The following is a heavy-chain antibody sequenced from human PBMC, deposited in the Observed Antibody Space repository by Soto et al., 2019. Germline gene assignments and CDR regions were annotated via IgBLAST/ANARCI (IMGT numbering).Heavy chain of an antibody. CDR3: TTHALCYSSGWHHGNY. CDR1: GFTFSNAW. D-gene: IGHD6-19*01. Sequence: EVQLVESGGGLVKPGGSLRLSCAASGFTFSNAWMNWVRQAPGKGLEWVGRIKSKTDGGTTDYAAPVKGRFTISRDDSKXPLQLQMNSQKTEDTAVYYCTTHALCYSSGWHHGNYWGQGTLVTVSS. CDR2: IKSKTDGGTT. V-gene: IGHV3-15*07. J-gene: IGHJ4*02.